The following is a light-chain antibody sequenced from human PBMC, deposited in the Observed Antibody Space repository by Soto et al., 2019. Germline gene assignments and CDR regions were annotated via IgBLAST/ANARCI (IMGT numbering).Light chain of an antibody. CDR3: PQLNSYPRLT. Sequence: IQLTQSPSSLSASVGDRVTITCRASQGISSYLAWYQQKPGKAPKLLIYAASTLQSGVPSRFSGSGSGTDFTLTIISLQPEDFATHHCPQLNSYPRLTLVGGTKVDIK. V-gene: IGKV1-9*01. CDR1: QGISSY. CDR2: AAS. J-gene: IGKJ4*01.